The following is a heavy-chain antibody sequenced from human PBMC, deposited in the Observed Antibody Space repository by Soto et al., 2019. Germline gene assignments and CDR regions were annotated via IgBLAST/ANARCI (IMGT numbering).Heavy chain of an antibody. V-gene: IGHV3-30-3*01. CDR3: ARAAAAIGQFGY. D-gene: IGHD3-10*01. J-gene: IGHJ4*02. CDR2: ISYDGSNK. Sequence: GGSLRLSCAASGFTFSSYAMHWVRQAPGKGLEWVAVISYDGSNKYYADSVKGRFTISRDNSKNTLYLQMNSLRAEDTAVYYCARAAAAIGQFGYWGQGTLVTVSS. CDR1: GFTFSSYA.